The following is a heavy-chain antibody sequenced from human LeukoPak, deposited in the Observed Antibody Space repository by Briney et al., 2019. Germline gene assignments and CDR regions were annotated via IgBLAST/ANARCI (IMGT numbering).Heavy chain of an antibody. V-gene: IGHV3-15*01. CDR3: TTDGGSEWLRLLGLSTSGFDY. J-gene: IGHJ4*02. D-gene: IGHD5-12*01. CDR2: IKSKTAGGTT. Sequence: KSGGSLRLSCAASGFTFSNAWMSWVRQAPGKGLEWIGRIKSKTAGGTTDYAAPVKGRFTISRDDSKNTLYLQMNSLKTEDTAVYYCTTDGGSEWLRLLGLSTSGFDYWGQGTLVTVSS. CDR1: GFTFSNAW.